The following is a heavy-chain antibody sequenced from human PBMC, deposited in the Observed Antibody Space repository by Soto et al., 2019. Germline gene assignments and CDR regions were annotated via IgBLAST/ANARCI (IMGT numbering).Heavy chain of an antibody. Sequence: QVQLVQSGAEVKKPGASVKVSCKASGYTFTSYGISWVRQAPGQGLEWMGWISAYNGNTNYAQKLQGRVTMTTDTSTSTAYMELRSLRSDDTAVYYCARDQAYYDFWSGYPKGDAFDIWGQGTMVTVSS. CDR1: GYTFTSYG. CDR2: ISAYNGNT. J-gene: IGHJ3*02. CDR3: ARDQAYYDFWSGYPKGDAFDI. D-gene: IGHD3-3*01. V-gene: IGHV1-18*01.